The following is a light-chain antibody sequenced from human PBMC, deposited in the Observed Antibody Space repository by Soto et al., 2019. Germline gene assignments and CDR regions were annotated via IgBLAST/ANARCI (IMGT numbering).Light chain of an antibody. CDR3: QQSYNTPRT. CDR2: AVS. V-gene: IGKV1-39*01. Sequence: DIQMTQSPSSLSASVGDRVTITCRASHSISSYLNWYQQKPGKAPKLLIYAVSTLRGGVPPRFSGSGSGTDFTLTINSLQPEDFATYYCQQSYNTPRTLGQGTKLEIK. J-gene: IGKJ2*01. CDR1: HSISSY.